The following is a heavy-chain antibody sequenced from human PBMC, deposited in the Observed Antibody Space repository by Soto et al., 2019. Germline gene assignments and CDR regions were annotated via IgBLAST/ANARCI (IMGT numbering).Heavy chain of an antibody. J-gene: IGHJ5*02. CDR1: GGTFSSYA. D-gene: IGHD3-9*01. V-gene: IGHV1-69*01. Sequence: QVQLVQSGAVVKKPGSSVKVSCKASGGTFSSYAISWVRQAPGQGLEWMGGIIPIFGTANYAKKFQGRVTITADESTSTAYMELSSLRSEDTAVYYCSRDADIVTGHNWFDPCGQGTLVTVSA. CDR2: IIPIFGTA. CDR3: SRDADIVTGHNWFDP.